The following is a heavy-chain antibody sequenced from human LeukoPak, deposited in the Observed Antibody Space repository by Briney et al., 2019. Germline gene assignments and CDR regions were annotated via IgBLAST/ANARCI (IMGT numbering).Heavy chain of an antibody. CDR3: ARDPAYGSGSYPYYFDY. D-gene: IGHD3-10*01. CDR1: GGSISSGSYY. CDR2: IYTSGST. Sequence: PSETLSLTCTVSGGSISSGSYYWSWIRQPAGKGLEWIGRIYTSGSTNYNPSLKSRVTMSVDTSKNQFSLKLSSVTAADTAVYYCARDPAYGSGSYPYYFDYWGQGTLVTVSS. J-gene: IGHJ4*02. V-gene: IGHV4-61*02.